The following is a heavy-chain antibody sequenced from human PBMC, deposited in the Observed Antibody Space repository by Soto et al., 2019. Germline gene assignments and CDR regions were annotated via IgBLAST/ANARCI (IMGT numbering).Heavy chain of an antibody. D-gene: IGHD3-3*01. CDR1: GFTFSDYA. CDR3: TTLSITIFGVVLMDV. V-gene: IGHV3-30*03. J-gene: IGHJ6*02. CDR2: VSHDGRNT. Sequence: GGSLRLSCAASGFTFSDYAMHWVRQAPGKGLEWVAVVSHDGRNTHYADSVKGRFTISRDNSKNTLYLQMNSLKTEDTAVYYCTTLSITIFGVVLMDVWGQGTTVTVSS.